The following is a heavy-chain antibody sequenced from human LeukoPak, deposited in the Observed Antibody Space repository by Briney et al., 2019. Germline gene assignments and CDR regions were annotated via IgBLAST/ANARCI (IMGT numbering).Heavy chain of an antibody. CDR2: IIPIFGTA. Sequence: ASVKVSCKASGYTFTSYAISWVRQAPGQGLEWMGGIIPIFGTANYAQKFQGRVTITADESTSTAYMELSSLRSEDTAVYYCARDQPPDRQLWFVDTKGYWLDPWGQGTLVTVSS. V-gene: IGHV1-69*13. CDR3: ARDQPPDRQLWFVDTKGYWLDP. J-gene: IGHJ5*02. D-gene: IGHD5-18*01. CDR1: GYTFTSYA.